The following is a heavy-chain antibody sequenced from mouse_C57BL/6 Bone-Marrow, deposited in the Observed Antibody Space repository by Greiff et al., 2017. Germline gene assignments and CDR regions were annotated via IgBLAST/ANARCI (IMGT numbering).Heavy chain of an antibody. V-gene: IGHV5-6*01. CDR1: GFTFSSYG. Sequence: EVMLVESGGDLVKPGGSLKLSCAASGFTFSSYGMSWVRQTPDKRLEWVATISSGGSYTYYPDSVKGRFTISRDNAKNTLYLQMSSLKSEDTAMYSCACPIYVPTWFAYWVQGTLVTVSA. D-gene: IGHD2-3*01. J-gene: IGHJ3*01. CDR3: ACPIYVPTWFAY. CDR2: ISSGGSYT.